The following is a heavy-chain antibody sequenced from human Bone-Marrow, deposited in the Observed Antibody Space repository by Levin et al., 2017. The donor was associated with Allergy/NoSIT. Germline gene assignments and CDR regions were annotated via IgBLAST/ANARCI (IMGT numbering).Heavy chain of an antibody. CDR2: ISYDGSNK. CDR1: GFTFSSYG. D-gene: IGHD3-10*01. V-gene: IGHV3-30*18. J-gene: IGHJ4*02. Sequence: PGGSLRLSCAASGFTFSSYGMHWVRQAPGKGLEWVAVISYDGSNKYYADSVKGRFTISRDNSKNTLYLQMNSLRAEDTAVYYCAKDRWYGSGRNPDYWGQGTLVTVSS. CDR3: AKDRWYGSGRNPDY.